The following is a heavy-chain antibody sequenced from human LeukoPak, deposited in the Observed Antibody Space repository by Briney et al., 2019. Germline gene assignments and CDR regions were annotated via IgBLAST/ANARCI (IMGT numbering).Heavy chain of an antibody. CDR3: AIGGDYTTSCYRCFQY. CDR2: IYPGDSDT. D-gene: IGHD2-2*02. V-gene: IGHV5-51*01. Sequence: GESPKISCKGSGYRFTNYWIGWVRQMPGKGLEWMGIIYPGDSDTRYSPSFQGQVTISADKAISTAYLQWSSLSASDTAMYYCAIGGDYTTSCYRCFQYWGQGTLVTVSS. J-gene: IGHJ4*02. CDR1: GYRFTNYW.